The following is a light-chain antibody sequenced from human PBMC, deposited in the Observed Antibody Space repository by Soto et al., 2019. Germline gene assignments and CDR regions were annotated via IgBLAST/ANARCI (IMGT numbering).Light chain of an antibody. J-gene: IGLJ1*01. Sequence: QSALTQPASLSGSPGQSITISCTGTSSDIGAYDYVSWFQQHPGKAPKLMISEVNNRPSGVSNRFSGSKSGNTAYLTISGLQVEDEAEYYCSSYVGSDVFVFGTGTKVTVL. V-gene: IGLV2-14*01. CDR2: EVN. CDR1: SSDIGAYDY. CDR3: SSYVGSDVFV.